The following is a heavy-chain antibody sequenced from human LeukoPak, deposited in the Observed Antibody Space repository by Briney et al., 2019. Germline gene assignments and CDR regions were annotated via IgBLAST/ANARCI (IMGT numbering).Heavy chain of an antibody. Sequence: PSETLSLTCTVSGGSISSYYWSWIRQPPGKGLEWIGYIYYSGSTNYNPSLKSRVTLSVDTSKNQFSLKLSSVTAADTAVYYCARRYGDYRKGYFDYWGQGTLVTVSS. CDR2: IYYSGST. V-gene: IGHV4-59*08. CDR3: ARRYGDYRKGYFDY. D-gene: IGHD4-17*01. J-gene: IGHJ4*02. CDR1: GGSISSYY.